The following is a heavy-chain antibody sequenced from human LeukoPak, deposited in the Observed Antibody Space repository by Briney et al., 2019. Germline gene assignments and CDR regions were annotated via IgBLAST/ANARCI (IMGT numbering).Heavy chain of an antibody. D-gene: IGHD5-12*01. Sequence: GGSLRLSCAASGFTFSSYAMSWVRQAPGKGLEWVSVISGSGGSTYYADSVKGRFTISRDNSKYTLYLQMNSLRAEDTAVYYCAKDPEDSGYVTLYNFDYWGQGNLVTASS. CDR2: ISGSGGST. V-gene: IGHV3-23*01. J-gene: IGHJ4*02. CDR3: AKDPEDSGYVTLYNFDY. CDR1: GFTFSSYA.